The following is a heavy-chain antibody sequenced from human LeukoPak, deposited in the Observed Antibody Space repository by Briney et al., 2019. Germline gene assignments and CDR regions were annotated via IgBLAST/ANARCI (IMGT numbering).Heavy chain of an antibody. CDR1: GFTFSSYW. V-gene: IGHV3-7*01. J-gene: IGHJ4*02. Sequence: PGGSLRLSCAASGFTFSSYWMSWVRQAPGKGLEWVANIKQDGSEKYYVDSVKGRFTISRDNAKNSLYLQMNSLRAEDTAVYYCARVGGPYDFWSGFDYWGQGTLVTVSS. CDR3: ARVGGPYDFWSGFDY. CDR2: IKQDGSEK. D-gene: IGHD3-3*01.